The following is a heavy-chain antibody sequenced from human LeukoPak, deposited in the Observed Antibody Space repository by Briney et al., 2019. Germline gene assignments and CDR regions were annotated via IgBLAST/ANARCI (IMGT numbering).Heavy chain of an antibody. CDR3: AKGQSGWFGP. D-gene: IGHD6-25*01. Sequence: PGGSLRLSCAASGFTFSSYSMNWVRQAPGKGLEWVSSISSSSSYIYYADSVKGRFTISRDNAKNSLYLQMNSLTAEDSAVYYCAKGQSGWFGPWGQGTLVTVSS. CDR1: GFTFSSYS. V-gene: IGHV3-21*01. J-gene: IGHJ5*02. CDR2: ISSSSSYI.